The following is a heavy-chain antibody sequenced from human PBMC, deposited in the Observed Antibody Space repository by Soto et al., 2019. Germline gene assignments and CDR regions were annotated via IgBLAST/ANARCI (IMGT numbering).Heavy chain of an antibody. CDR2: ICPGDSDT. V-gene: IGHV5-51*01. J-gene: IGHJ6*01. Sequence: GESLKNSCKGSGYSFTSYWIGCVRQMPGKGLEWMVIICPGDSDTRYSPSFQGQVTISADKSITTPYLQWSSLKASENAMYYCTREGSGYSTTRYYYRMAVWGQGTTVTVSS. CDR3: TREGSGYSTTRYYYRMAV. D-gene: IGHD6-25*01. CDR1: GYSFTSYW.